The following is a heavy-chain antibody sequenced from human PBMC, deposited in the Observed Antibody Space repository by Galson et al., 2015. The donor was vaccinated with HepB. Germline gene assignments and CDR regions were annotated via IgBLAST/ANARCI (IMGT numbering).Heavy chain of an antibody. CDR2: ISSSSAYI. J-gene: IGHJ4*02. D-gene: IGHD3-3*01. Sequence: SLRLSCAASGFTFSSYSMNWVRQAPGKGLEWVSSISSSSAYIYSADSVKGRFTISRDNAKNSLYLQMNSLRAEDTAVYYCARGRAGSGYYTQWVDYWGQGTLVTVSS. CDR1: GFTFSSYS. V-gene: IGHV3-21*01. CDR3: ARGRAGSGYYTQWVDY.